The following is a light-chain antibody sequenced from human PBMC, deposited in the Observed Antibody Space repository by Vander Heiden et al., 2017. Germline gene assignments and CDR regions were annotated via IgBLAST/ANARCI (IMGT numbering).Light chain of an antibody. CDR2: TNN. V-gene: IGLV1-44*01. CDR1: SSNIGSYT. J-gene: IGLJ2*01. CDR3: AAWDDTLNGVV. Sequence: QSVLTQPPSASGTPGQRVTISCSGSSSNIGSYTVNWYQQLPGTGPKLLIYTNNQRPSGVPDRLSGSKSGTSASLAISGLQSEDEADYHCAAWDDTLNGVVFGGGTKLSVL.